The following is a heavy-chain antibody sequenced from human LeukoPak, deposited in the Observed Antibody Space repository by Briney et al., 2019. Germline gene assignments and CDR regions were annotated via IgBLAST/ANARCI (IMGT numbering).Heavy chain of an antibody. CDR3: AREAARDDPGDSSGYYLLE. CDR1: GDSVSSNSAA. J-gene: IGHJ4*02. D-gene: IGHD3-22*01. CDR2: TYYRSKWYN. V-gene: IGHV6-1*01. Sequence: SQTLSLTYAISGDSVSSNSAAWNWIRQSPSRGLEWLGRTYYRSKWYNDYAVSVKSRITINPDTSKNQFSLQLNSVTPEDTAVYYCAREAARDDPGDSSGYYLLEWGQGTLVTVSS.